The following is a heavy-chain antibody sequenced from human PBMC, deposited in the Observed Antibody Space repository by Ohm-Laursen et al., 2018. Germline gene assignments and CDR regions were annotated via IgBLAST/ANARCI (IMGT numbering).Heavy chain of an antibody. V-gene: IGHV3-53*05. CDR1: GFTVSSNY. CDR3: AKSDTAMVTHYGMDV. CDR2: IYSGGST. J-gene: IGHJ6*02. D-gene: IGHD5-18*01. Sequence: SLRLSCAASGFTVSSNYMSWVRQAPGKGLEWVSVIYSGGSTYYADSVKGRFTISRDNAKNSLYLQMNSLRAKDTALYYCAKSDTAMVTHYGMDVWGQGTTVTVSS.